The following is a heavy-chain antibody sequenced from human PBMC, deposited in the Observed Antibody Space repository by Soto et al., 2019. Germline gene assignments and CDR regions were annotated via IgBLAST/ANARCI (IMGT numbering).Heavy chain of an antibody. CDR1: GGSVSSGSYY. Sequence: SETLSLTCTVSGGSVSSGSYYWSWIRQPPGKGLEWIGYIYYSGSTNYNPSLKSRVTISVDTSKNQFSLKLSSVTAADTAVYYCARERVVTATEFDYWGQGTLVTVSS. V-gene: IGHV4-61*01. J-gene: IGHJ4*02. D-gene: IGHD2-21*02. CDR3: ARERVVTATEFDY. CDR2: IYYSGST.